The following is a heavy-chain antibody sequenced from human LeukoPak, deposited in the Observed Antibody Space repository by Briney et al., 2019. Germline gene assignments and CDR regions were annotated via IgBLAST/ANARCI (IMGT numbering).Heavy chain of an antibody. V-gene: IGHV4-59*08. J-gene: IGHJ4*02. Sequence: SETLSLTCTVSGGSISSYYWSWIRQPPGKGLEWIGYIYYSGSTNYNPALKSRVTIPVDTSKNQFSLKLSSVTAADTAVYYCALTAGEISSAAAAGTFDYWGQGTLVTVSS. CDR3: ALTAGEISSAAAAGTFDY. CDR2: IYYSGST. D-gene: IGHD6-13*01. CDR1: GGSISSYY.